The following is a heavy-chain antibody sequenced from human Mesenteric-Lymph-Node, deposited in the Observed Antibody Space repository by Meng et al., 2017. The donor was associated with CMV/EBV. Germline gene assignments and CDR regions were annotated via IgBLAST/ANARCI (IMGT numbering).Heavy chain of an antibody. Sequence: GESLKISCAASGFTFSSSAMHWVRQAPGKGLEWVTVISYDESSKYYADSVKGRFAISRDNAKNSLYLQMDSLRGEDTAVYFCARGPPVAGTGVGWFDPWGQGTLVTVSS. V-gene: IGHV3-30*09. CDR2: ISYDESSK. CDR1: GFTFSSSA. D-gene: IGHD6-19*01. CDR3: ARGPPVAGTGVGWFDP. J-gene: IGHJ5*02.